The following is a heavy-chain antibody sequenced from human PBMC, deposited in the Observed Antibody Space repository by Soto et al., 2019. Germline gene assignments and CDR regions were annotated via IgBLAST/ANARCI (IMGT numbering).Heavy chain of an antibody. Sequence: EVQLLESGGGLVQPGGSLRLSCAASGFTFSSYAMSWVRQAPGKGLEWVSAISGSGGSTYYADSVKGRFTISRDNSKNTLYLQMNSLRAEDTAVYYCAKDWATLGYCSSTSCYGPFFDYWGQGTLVTVSS. D-gene: IGHD2-2*01. J-gene: IGHJ4*02. CDR2: ISGSGGST. CDR3: AKDWATLGYCSSTSCYGPFFDY. CDR1: GFTFSSYA. V-gene: IGHV3-23*01.